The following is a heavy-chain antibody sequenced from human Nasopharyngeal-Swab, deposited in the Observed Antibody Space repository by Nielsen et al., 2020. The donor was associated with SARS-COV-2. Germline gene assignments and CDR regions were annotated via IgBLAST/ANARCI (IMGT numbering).Heavy chain of an antibody. Sequence: SETLSLTCAVYGGSFSGHQWSWVRQPQGKGLEGMGESNHSGGTNYSPSLKSRVTISLDTSKNQFSLRLSSVTAADTAVYYCARGGSGVVPSPILGLGPYYYYYYMDVWGKGTTVTVSS. CDR1: GGSFSGHQ. CDR2: SNHSGGT. CDR3: ARGGSGVVPSPILGLGPYYYYYYMDV. J-gene: IGHJ6*03. V-gene: IGHV4-34*01. D-gene: IGHD3-16*01.